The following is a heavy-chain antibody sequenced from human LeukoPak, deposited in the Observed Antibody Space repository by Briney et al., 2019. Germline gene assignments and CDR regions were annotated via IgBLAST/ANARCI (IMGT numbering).Heavy chain of an antibody. J-gene: IGHJ4*02. D-gene: IGHD1-26*01. CDR1: GGTFSSYA. CDR3: ASSGSYGVWYFDY. V-gene: IGHV1-69*05. Sequence: SVKVSCXASGGTFSSYAISWVRQAPGQGLAWMGGIIPIFGTANYAQKFQGRVTITTDESTSTAYMELSSLRSEDTAVYYCASSGSYGVWYFDYWGQGTLVTVSS. CDR2: IIPIFGTA.